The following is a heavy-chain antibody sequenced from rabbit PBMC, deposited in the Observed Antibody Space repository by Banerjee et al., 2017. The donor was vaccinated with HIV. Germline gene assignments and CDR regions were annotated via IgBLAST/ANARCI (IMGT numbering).Heavy chain of an antibody. CDR2: IYTSSDGT. CDR1: GFDLSSYYY. CDR3: ARGVPTIYYFNL. Sequence: QEQLEESGGDLVKPGASLTLTCKASGFDLSSYYYMCWVRQAPGKGLELIACIYTSSDGTYYASWAKGRFTISKTSSTTVTLQMPSLTAADTATYFCARGVPTIYYFNLWGQGTLVTVS. D-gene: IGHD4-1*01. V-gene: IGHV1S45*01. J-gene: IGHJ4*01.